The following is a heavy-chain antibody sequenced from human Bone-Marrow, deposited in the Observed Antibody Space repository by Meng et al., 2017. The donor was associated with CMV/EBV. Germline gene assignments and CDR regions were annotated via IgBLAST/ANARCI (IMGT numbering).Heavy chain of an antibody. D-gene: IGHD3-22*01. V-gene: IGHV4-34*01. CDR2: INHSGST. Sequence: QRQLQRWGAGLLKPSATVSLTCSVYGGSFSGYYWSWIRQPPGKGLEWIGEINHSGSTNYNPSLKSRVTISVDTSKNQYSLKLSTVTAADTAVYYCARGVDYYDSSGYYYWGQGTLVTVSS. CDR1: GGSFSGYY. CDR3: ARGVDYYDSSGYYY. J-gene: IGHJ4*02.